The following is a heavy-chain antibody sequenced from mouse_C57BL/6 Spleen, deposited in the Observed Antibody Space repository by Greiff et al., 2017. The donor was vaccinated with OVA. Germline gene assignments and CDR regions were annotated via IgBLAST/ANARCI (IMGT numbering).Heavy chain of an antibody. CDR1: GFTFSDYY. CDR3: ARAHYYGSSYGFDY. Sequence: EVQGVESEGGLVQPGSSMKLSCTASGFTFSDYYMAWVRQVPGKGLEWVANINYDGSSSYYMDSLKSRFIISRDNAKNILYLQMSNLNSEDTATYYCARAHYYGSSYGFDYWGQGTTLTVSS. V-gene: IGHV5-16*01. J-gene: IGHJ2*01. CDR2: INYDGSSS. D-gene: IGHD1-1*01.